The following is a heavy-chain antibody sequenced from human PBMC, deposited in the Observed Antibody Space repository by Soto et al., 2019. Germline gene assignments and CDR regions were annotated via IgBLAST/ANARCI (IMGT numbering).Heavy chain of an antibody. Sequence: SETLSLTCTVSGGSISSSSYYWGWIRQPPGKGLEWIGSIYYSGSTYYNPSLKSRVTISVDTSKNLFSLKLSSVTAADTSVYFFASSYYDILTGYYSPADYWGQGTLVTVSS. CDR3: ASSYYDILTGYYSPADY. V-gene: IGHV4-39*01. CDR1: GGSISSSSYY. D-gene: IGHD3-9*01. J-gene: IGHJ4*02. CDR2: IYYSGST.